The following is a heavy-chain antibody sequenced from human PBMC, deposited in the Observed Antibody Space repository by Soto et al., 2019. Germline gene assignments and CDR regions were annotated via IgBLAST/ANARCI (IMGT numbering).Heavy chain of an antibody. CDR1: GFTFSSYG. D-gene: IGHD4-17*01. V-gene: IGHV3-30*18. CDR2: ISYDGSNK. Sequence: QVQLVESGGGVVQPGRSLRLSCAASGFTFSSYGMHWVRQAPGKGLEWVAVISYDGSNKYYADSVKGRFTISRDNSKNTRYLQMNSLRAEDTAVYYCAKTLSIYGESDAFDIWGQGTMVTVSS. CDR3: AKTLSIYGESDAFDI. J-gene: IGHJ3*02.